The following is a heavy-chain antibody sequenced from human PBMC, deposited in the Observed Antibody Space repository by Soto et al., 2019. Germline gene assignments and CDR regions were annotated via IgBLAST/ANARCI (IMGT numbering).Heavy chain of an antibody. J-gene: IGHJ6*02. CDR2: ISYDGSNK. V-gene: IGHV3-30*18. CDR3: AKAIVGATPHYYGMDV. Sequence: QVQLVESGGGVVQPGRSLRLSCAASGFTFSSYGMHWVRQAPGNGLEWVAVISYDGSNKYYADSVKGRFTISRDNSKNTLYLQMNSLRAEDTAVYYCAKAIVGATPHYYGMDVWGQGTTVTVSS. CDR1: GFTFSSYG. D-gene: IGHD1-26*01.